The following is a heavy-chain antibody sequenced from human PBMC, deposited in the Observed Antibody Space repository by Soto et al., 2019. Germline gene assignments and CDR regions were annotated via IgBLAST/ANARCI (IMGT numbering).Heavy chain of an antibody. Sequence: PGGSLTLTCAASGFTFSSYGMHWVRQAPGKGLEWVAVISYDGSNKYYAASVKGRFTISRDNSKNALYLQMNSLRAEDTAVYYCAKYLLMGNNWFDPWGQGTLFTVSS. D-gene: IGHD2-8*01. V-gene: IGHV3-30*18. CDR1: GFTFSSYG. J-gene: IGHJ5*02. CDR2: ISYDGSNK. CDR3: AKYLLMGNNWFDP.